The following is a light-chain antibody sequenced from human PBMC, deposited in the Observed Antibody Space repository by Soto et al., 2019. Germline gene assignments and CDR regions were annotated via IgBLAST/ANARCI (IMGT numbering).Light chain of an antibody. CDR3: GAWDSSLNVYV. CDR1: ASNIGNDY. V-gene: IGLV1-51*01. J-gene: IGLJ1*01. Sequence: QSVLTQPPSVSAAPGHKVTISCSGTASNIGNDYVSWYQQLPGEAPQLLIYDNSRRPSGIPDRFSGSRSDTSATLGITGLQTGDEADYYCGAWDSSLNVYVFGTGTKGT. CDR2: DNS.